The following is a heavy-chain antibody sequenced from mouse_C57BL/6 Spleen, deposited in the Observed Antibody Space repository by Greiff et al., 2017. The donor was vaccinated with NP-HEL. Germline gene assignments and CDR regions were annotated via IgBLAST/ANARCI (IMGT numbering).Heavy chain of an antibody. Sequence: VQLQQSGAELVRPGTSVKLSCKASGYTFTSYWMHWVKQRPGQGLEWIGVIDPSDSYTNYNQKFKGKATLTVDTSSSTAYMQLSSLTSEDSAVYYCARGTPYFDYWGQGTTLTVSS. CDR1: GYTFTSYW. CDR2: IDPSDSYT. CDR3: ARGTPYFDY. V-gene: IGHV1-59*01. J-gene: IGHJ2*01.